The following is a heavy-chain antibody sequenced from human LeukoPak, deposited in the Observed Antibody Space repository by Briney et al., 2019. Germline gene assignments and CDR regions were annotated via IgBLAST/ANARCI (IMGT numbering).Heavy chain of an antibody. J-gene: IGHJ4*02. V-gene: IGHV3-7*01. CDR3: VRRGSVWGDH. CDR2: INQDGSQI. CDR1: GFIFSNYW. D-gene: IGHD7-27*01. Sequence: PGGSLRLSCAGSGFIFSNYWLSWARQAPGKGLEWVANINQDGSQIYYVDSVKGRFTISRDNAKNSLCLQMNSLRAEDTAVYYCVRRGSVWGDHGGQGTRASVPS.